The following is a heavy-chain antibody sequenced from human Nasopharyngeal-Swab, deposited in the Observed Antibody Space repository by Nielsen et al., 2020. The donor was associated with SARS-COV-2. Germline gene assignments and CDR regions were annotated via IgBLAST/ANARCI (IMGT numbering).Heavy chain of an antibody. CDR3: ARAYFEGEIDY. D-gene: IGHD3-9*01. Sequence: ASVQVSCKASGYTFTSYYMHWVRQAPGQGLEWMGIINPSGGSTSYAQKFQGRVTMTRDTSTSTVYMELSSLRSEDTAVYYCARAYFEGEIDYWGQGTLVTVSS. CDR1: GYTFTSYY. J-gene: IGHJ4*02. CDR2: INPSGGST. V-gene: IGHV1-46*01.